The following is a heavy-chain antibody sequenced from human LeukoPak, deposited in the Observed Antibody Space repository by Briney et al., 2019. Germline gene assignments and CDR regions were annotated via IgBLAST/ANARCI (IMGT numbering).Heavy chain of an antibody. J-gene: IGHJ3*02. CDR2: ISGGVGTT. Sequence: GGSLRLSCAVSGFTFSGYGMQWVRQAPGKGLEWVSGISGGVGTTYYVDSVKGRFTISRDNSKNTLFLQMNSLRAEDTAVYYCATKVVTDAFDIWGQGTMVTVSS. CDR3: ATKVVTDAFDI. CDR1: GFTFSGYG. V-gene: IGHV3-23*01. D-gene: IGHD3-22*01.